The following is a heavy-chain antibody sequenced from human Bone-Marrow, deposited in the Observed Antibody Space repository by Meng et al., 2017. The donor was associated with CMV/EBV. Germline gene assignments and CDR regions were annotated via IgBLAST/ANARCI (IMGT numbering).Heavy chain of an antibody. D-gene: IGHD2-2*01. Sequence: GGSLRLSCAASGFTFSSYAMSWVRQAPGKGLEWVSVIYSGGSSTYYADSVKGRLTISRDNSKNTLYLQMNSLRAEDTAVYYCAKVPAAIGRVLYFDYWGQGTLVTVSS. J-gene: IGHJ4*02. V-gene: IGHV3-23*03. CDR3: AKVPAAIGRVLYFDY. CDR2: IYSGGSST. CDR1: GFTFSSYA.